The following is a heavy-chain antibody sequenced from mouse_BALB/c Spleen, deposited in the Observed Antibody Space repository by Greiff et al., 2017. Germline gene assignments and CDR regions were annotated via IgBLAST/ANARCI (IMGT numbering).Heavy chain of an antibody. J-gene: IGHJ1*01. Sequence: VQLQQSGPELVKPGASVKIPCKASGYTFTDYNMDWVKQSHGKSLEWIGDINPNNGGTIYNQKFKGKATLTVDKSSSTAYMELRSLTSEDTAVYYCARKRDGYYWYFDVWGAGTTVTVSS. CDR2: INPNNGGT. CDR1: GYTFTDYN. D-gene: IGHD2-3*01. V-gene: IGHV1-18*01. CDR3: ARKRDGYYWYFDV.